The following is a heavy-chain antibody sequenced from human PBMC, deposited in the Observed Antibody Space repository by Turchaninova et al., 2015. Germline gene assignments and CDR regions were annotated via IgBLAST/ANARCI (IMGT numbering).Heavy chain of an antibody. CDR3: ARVLDYDSITRTFDV. CDR2: IYRRGYT. V-gene: IGHV4-4*02. CDR1: GGSISSTNW. D-gene: IGHD3-3*01. J-gene: IGHJ3*01. Sequence: QVQLQESGPGLVKPSGTLSLTCAVSGGSISSTNWWSWVRQPPGKGLEWIGEIYRRGYTNYNLSLKTRVTISLDQSKNQVALKLSSVTAADTAVYYCARVLDYDSITRTFDVWGQGTLVTVSS.